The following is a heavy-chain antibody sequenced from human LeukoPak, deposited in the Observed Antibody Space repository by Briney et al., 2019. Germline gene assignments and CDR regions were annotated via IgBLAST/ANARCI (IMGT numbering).Heavy chain of an antibody. D-gene: IGHD5-18*01. V-gene: IGHV3-23*01. Sequence: GGSLRLSCAASGFTFSNYAMTWVRQAPGKGLEWVSGIGGSGAGTYYADSVKGRFTISRDNSKNTLYLQVNSLRAEDTAVYFCARGGSDTAMAHDYWGQGTLVTVSS. CDR2: IGGSGAGT. J-gene: IGHJ4*02. CDR3: ARGGSDTAMAHDY. CDR1: GFTFSNYA.